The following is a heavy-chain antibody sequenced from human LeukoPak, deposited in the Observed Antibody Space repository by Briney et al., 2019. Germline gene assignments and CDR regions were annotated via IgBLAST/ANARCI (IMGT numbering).Heavy chain of an antibody. Sequence: PGGSLRLSCAASGFAFSNYAMHWVRQAPGKGLEWVAVISYDGSNKYYADSVKGRFTISRDNSKNTLYLQMNSLRAEDTAVYYCARTGSSFDYRGQGTLVTVSS. D-gene: IGHD3-10*01. CDR1: GFAFSNYA. V-gene: IGHV3-30-3*01. J-gene: IGHJ4*02. CDR3: ARTGSSFDY. CDR2: ISYDGSNK.